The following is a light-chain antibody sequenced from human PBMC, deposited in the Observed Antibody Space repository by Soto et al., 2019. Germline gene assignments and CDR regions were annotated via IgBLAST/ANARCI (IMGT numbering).Light chain of an antibody. Sequence: VVTQSPATLSVFPGETATLSCRASQSVSSDLAWYQQRPGQAPRLLIYGASTRATGIPDRFRGSGSGTEFRPTISSLQSEDFATYYCQQYNTWHPIMAFGRGTKVEIK. CDR2: GAS. CDR1: QSVSSD. V-gene: IGKV3-15*01. CDR3: QQYNTWHPIMA. J-gene: IGKJ1*01.